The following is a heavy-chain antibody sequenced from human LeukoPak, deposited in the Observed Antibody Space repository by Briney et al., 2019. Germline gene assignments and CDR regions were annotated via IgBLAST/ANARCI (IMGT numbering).Heavy chain of an antibody. D-gene: IGHD4-17*01. CDR1: GDSISGDSINFYY. J-gene: IGHJ4*02. Sequence: SETLSLTCTVSGDSISGDSINFYYWSWIRQPAGKGLEWIGHVYSSATTNYNPSLKSRVTISVDTSKSQFSLKLSSVTAADTAVYYCARVPLYGDSLPFDYWGQGTLVTVSS. CDR3: ARVPLYGDSLPFDY. CDR2: VYSSATT. V-gene: IGHV4-61*09.